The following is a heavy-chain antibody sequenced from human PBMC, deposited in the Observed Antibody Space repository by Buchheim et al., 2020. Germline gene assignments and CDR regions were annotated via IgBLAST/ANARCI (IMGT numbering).Heavy chain of an antibody. Sequence: QVQLQESGPGLVKPSETLSLTCTVSGGSISSYYWSWIRQPPGKGLEWIGYIYYSGSTNYNPPLKSRATISVDTSKNQLSLKLSSMTAADTAVYYCARIITVIRDYYGMDVWGQGTT. D-gene: IGHD3-22*01. CDR1: GGSISSYY. CDR2: IYYSGST. CDR3: ARIITVIRDYYGMDV. V-gene: IGHV4-59*01. J-gene: IGHJ6*02.